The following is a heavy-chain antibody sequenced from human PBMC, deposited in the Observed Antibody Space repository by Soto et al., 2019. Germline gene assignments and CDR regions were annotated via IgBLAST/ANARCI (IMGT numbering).Heavy chain of an antibody. D-gene: IGHD3-22*01. CDR2: ISFDGSNK. J-gene: IGHJ4*02. CDR3: ARAHGPYYDSSFYGLARNYFDY. CDR1: GFTFSSHA. Sequence: GGSLRLSCAGTGFTFSSHAMNWVRQAPGGGLEWVSVISFDGSNKYYAESVRGRYSISRDNSKNILYLDMHSLRPDDTAIYYCARAHGPYYDSSFYGLARNYFDYWGQGALVTVSS. V-gene: IGHV3-30-3*01.